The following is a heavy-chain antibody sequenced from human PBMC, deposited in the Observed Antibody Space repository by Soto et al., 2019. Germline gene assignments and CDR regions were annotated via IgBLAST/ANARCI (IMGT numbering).Heavy chain of an antibody. Sequence: SETLSLTCAVSGGSISSSNWWSWVRQPPGKGLEWIGEIYHSGSTNYNPSLKSRVTISVDKSKNQFSLKLSSVTAADTAVYYCARDRVAAAGTWWFDPWGQGTLVTVSS. V-gene: IGHV4-4*02. J-gene: IGHJ5*02. CDR2: IYHSGST. D-gene: IGHD6-13*01. CDR3: ARDRVAAAGTWWFDP. CDR1: GGSISSSNW.